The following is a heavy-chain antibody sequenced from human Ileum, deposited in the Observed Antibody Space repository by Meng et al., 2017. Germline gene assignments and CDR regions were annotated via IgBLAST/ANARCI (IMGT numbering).Heavy chain of an antibody. Sequence: GPRQESGPGRGRRSVTQSLPLAGLGGFNGSSTYWSWVRQPPGKGREWIGQNAHSASASYNPSPKSRVTMSGDKSKSQCSLTPTSVTASDTARYYCARHGGYSQDFWGQGTLVTVSS. CDR2: NAHSASA. D-gene: IGHD4-23*01. V-gene: IGHV4-4*02. CDR3: ARHGGYSQDF. CDR1: GGFNGSSTY. J-gene: IGHJ4*02.